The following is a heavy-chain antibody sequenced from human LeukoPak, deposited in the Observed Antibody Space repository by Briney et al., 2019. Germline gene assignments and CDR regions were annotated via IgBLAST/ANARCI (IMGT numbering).Heavy chain of an antibody. V-gene: IGHV3-30*02. CDR1: GFSFISYG. Sequence: GGSLRLSCAASGFSFISYGMHWVRRAPGKGLEWVAFIPYDGSTKYYADSVKGRFTISRDNSKNTLYLQMNSLRAEDTAVYYCAKDWKDKLDGSGTKDSFGPWGQGTLVTVSS. CDR2: IPYDGSTK. J-gene: IGHJ5*02. CDR3: AKDWKDKLDGSGTKDSFGP. D-gene: IGHD2-2*01.